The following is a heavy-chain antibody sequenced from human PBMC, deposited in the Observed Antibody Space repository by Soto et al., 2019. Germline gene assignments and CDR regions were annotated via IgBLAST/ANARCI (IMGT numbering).Heavy chain of an antibody. CDR1: GFTFRSYG. D-gene: IGHD3-10*01. V-gene: IGHV3-30*18. CDR2: ISYDGSNK. J-gene: IGHJ4*02. CDR3: AKDFYTTYYYGSGSPNDY. Sequence: QVQLVESGGGVVQPGRSLRLSCAASGFTFRSYGMHWVRQAPGKGLEWVAVISYDGSNKYYADSVKGRFTISRDNSKNTLYLQMNSLRAEDTAVYYCAKDFYTTYYYGSGSPNDYWGQGTLVTVSS.